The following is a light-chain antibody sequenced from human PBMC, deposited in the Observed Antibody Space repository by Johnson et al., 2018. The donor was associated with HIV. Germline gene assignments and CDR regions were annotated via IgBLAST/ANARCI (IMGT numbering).Light chain of an antibody. CDR3: GTWDSSLSAYV. J-gene: IGLJ1*01. CDR1: SSNIGKNY. CDR2: DNH. V-gene: IGLV1-51*01. Sequence: QSVLTQPPSVSAATGQKVTISCSGSSSNIGKNYVSWYQQLPGTAPKLLIFDNHKRPSGIPDRFSGSKSGTSATLGITGLQTGDEADYYCGTWDSSLSAYVFGTGTKVTVL.